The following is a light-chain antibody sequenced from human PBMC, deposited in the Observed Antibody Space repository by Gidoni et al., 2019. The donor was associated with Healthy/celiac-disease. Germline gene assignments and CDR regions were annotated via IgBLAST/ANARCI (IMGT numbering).Light chain of an antibody. Sequence: DIVMTQSPDSLAVSLGERATINCKSSQSVLYSSTNKNYLAWYQQKPGQPPKLLMYWASTRESGVPDRFSGSGSGTDFALTISSLQAEDVAVYYCQQYYSTPTWTFGQGTKVEIK. J-gene: IGKJ1*01. CDR2: WAS. CDR1: QSVLYSSTNKNY. V-gene: IGKV4-1*01. CDR3: QQYYSTPTWT.